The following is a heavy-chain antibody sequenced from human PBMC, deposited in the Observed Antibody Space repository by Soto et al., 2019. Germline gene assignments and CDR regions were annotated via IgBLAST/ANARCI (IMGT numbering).Heavy chain of an antibody. CDR2: ISGNNSNT. D-gene: IGHD6-19*01. CDR3: ARVPASNSGWYRDWFDA. V-gene: IGHV1-18*01. Sequence: HVELEQSGTDVKKPGASVTVSCRASGYTFTNYGINWVRQAPGHGLEWMGWISGNNSNTSHAQNFQGKVTMTTDTSTSTAYLDLRSLTSGDTGIYYCARVPASNSGWYRDWFDAWGQGTLVTVSS. CDR1: GYTFTNYG. J-gene: IGHJ5*02.